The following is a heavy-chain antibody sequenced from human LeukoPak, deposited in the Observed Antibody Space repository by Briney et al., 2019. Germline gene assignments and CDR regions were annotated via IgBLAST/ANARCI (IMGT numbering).Heavy chain of an antibody. D-gene: IGHD1-26*01. Sequence: ASVKVSCKASGYTFTRYDINWVRQATGQGREWMGWMNPNSGNTGYAQKFQGRVTMTRNTSISTAYMELSSLRSEDTAVYYCARVGATILDWFDPWGQGTLVTVSS. CDR2: MNPNSGNT. CDR3: ARVGATILDWFDP. J-gene: IGHJ5*02. V-gene: IGHV1-8*01. CDR1: GYTFTRYD.